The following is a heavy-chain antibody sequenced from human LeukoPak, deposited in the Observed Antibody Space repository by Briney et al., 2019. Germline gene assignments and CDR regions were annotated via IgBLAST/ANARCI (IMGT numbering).Heavy chain of an antibody. V-gene: IGHV3-23*01. Sequence: PGGSLRLSCAASGFTFSSYAMSWVRQAPGKGLEWVSAISGGGGSTYYADSVKGRFTISRDNSKNTLYLQMNSLRAEDTAVYYCAKDAYDYIWGSYRSPFDYWGQGTLVTVSS. CDR3: AKDAYDYIWGSYRSPFDY. D-gene: IGHD3-16*02. CDR1: GFTFSSYA. J-gene: IGHJ4*02. CDR2: ISGGGGST.